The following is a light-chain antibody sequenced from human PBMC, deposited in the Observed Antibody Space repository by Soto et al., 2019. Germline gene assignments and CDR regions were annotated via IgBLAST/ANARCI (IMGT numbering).Light chain of an antibody. V-gene: IGKV1-9*01. CDR1: QDIAIY. CDR2: AAS. CDR3: QQLRFYPST. Sequence: IQLTQSPSSLSASVGDRVTITCRASQDIAIYLAWYQQKPGEAPKLLIYAASTLYGGVPSRFSGSGSGTDFALAISILQAEDFATYYCQQLRFYPSTFGGGTKVEIK. J-gene: IGKJ4*01.